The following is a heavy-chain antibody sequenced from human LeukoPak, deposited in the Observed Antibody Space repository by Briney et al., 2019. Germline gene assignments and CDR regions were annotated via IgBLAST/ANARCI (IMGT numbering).Heavy chain of an antibody. D-gene: IGHD6-6*01. V-gene: IGHV3-21*01. CDR1: GFTVSSYS. CDR3: ARVGSGSSSYGYYYMDV. J-gene: IGHJ6*03. CDR2: ISSSSRYI. Sequence: TGGSLRLSCAASGFTVSSYSMNWVRQAPGKGLEWVSSISSSSRYIYYADSVKGRFTISRDNAKNSLYLQMNSLRAEDTAVYYYARVGSGSSSYGYYYMDVWGKGTTVTVSS.